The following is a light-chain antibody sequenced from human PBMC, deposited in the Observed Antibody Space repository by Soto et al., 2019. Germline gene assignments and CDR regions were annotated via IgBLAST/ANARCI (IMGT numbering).Light chain of an antibody. CDR3: QQGASFPLA. CDR1: EYIGTW. CDR2: AAS. J-gene: IGKJ4*01. V-gene: IGKV1-12*01. Sequence: DIQMTQSPSSVSASVGDTVTITCRASEYIGTWLAWYQQKPGKAPNPLISAASSLQSGVPTRFSGSGSGTDFTLTISSLQPEDFATYFCQQGASFPLAFGGGTKVEIK.